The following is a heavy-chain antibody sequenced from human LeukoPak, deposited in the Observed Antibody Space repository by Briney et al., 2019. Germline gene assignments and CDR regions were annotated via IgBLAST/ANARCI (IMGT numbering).Heavy chain of an antibody. CDR2: IKSKTDGGTT. CDR1: GFTFSNAW. D-gene: IGHD3-22*01. V-gene: IGHV3-15*01. J-gene: IGHJ4*02. CDR3: TTMIVVAIAYDY. Sequence: GGSLRLSCAASGFTFSNAWMSWVRQAPGKGLEWVGRIKSKTDGGTTDYAAPVKGRFTISRDDSKNTLYLQMNSLKTEDTAVYYCTTMIVVAIAYDYWGQGTLVTVSS.